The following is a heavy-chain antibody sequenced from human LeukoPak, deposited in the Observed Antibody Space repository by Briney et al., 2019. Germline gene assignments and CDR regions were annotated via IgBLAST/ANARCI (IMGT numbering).Heavy chain of an antibody. CDR2: ISSSSSYI. V-gene: IGHV3-21*01. J-gene: IGHJ6*03. CDR3: ARDLVVATGVDYYYYMDV. CDR1: GFTFSSYS. Sequence: PGGSLRLSCAASGFTFSSYSMNWVRQAPGKGLEWVSSISSSSSYIYYADSVMGRFTISRDNAKNSLYLQMNSLRAEDTAVYYCARDLVVATGVDYYYYMDVWGKGTTVTVSS. D-gene: IGHD5-12*01.